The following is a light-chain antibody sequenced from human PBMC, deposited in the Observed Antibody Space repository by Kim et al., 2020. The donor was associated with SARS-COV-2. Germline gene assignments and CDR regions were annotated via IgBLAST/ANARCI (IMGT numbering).Light chain of an antibody. CDR2: ATS. V-gene: IGKV3D-20*02. J-gene: IGKJ1*01. CDR3: QQHGKT. CDR1: HSVSPSY. Sequence: LSLSPGDTPTRSSRASHSVSPSYLAWYQQQPAQSPRLLIYATSSRATGIPDRFSGSGSGTDFTLTINRLEPADFAVYYCQQHGKTFGQGTKVDIK.